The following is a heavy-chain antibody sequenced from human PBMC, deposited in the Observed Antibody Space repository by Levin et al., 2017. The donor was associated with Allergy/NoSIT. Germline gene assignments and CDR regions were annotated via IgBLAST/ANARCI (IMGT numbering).Heavy chain of an antibody. V-gene: IGHV5-51*01. CDR3: ARRGKYSGSYSDWFDP. CDR1: GYSFTSYW. Sequence: KVSCKGSGYSFTSYWIGWVRQMPGKGLEWMGIIYPGDSDTRYSPSFQGQVTISADKSISTAYLQWSSLKASDTAMYYCARRGKYSGSYSDWFDPWGQGTLVTVSS. CDR2: IYPGDSDT. J-gene: IGHJ5*02. D-gene: IGHD1-26*01.